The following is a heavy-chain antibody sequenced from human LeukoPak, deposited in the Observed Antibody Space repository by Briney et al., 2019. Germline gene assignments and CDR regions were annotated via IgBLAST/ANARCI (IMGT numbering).Heavy chain of an antibody. CDR1: GFTVSSNY. Sequence: PGGSLRLSCAASGFTVSSNYMSWVRQAPGKGLEWVSVIYSGGSTYYADSVKGRFTISRDNSKNTLYLQMNSLRAEDTAVYYCAAHRDGDSVLEFDPWGQGTLVTVSS. D-gene: IGHD5-18*01. V-gene: IGHV3-53*01. CDR2: IYSGGST. CDR3: AAHRDGDSVLEFDP. J-gene: IGHJ5*02.